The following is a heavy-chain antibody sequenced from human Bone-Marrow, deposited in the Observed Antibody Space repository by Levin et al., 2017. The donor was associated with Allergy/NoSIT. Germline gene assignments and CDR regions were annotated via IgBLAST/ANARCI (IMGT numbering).Heavy chain of an antibody. CDR3: ARGLRFLEWLHMDV. Sequence: ASVKVSCKASGYTFTSYDINWVRQATGQGLEWMGWMNPNSGNTGYAQKFQGRVTMTRNTSISTAYMELSSLRSEDTAVYYCARGLRFLEWLHMDVWGQGTTVTVSS. J-gene: IGHJ6*02. V-gene: IGHV1-8*01. CDR2: MNPNSGNT. D-gene: IGHD3-3*01. CDR1: GYTFTSYD.